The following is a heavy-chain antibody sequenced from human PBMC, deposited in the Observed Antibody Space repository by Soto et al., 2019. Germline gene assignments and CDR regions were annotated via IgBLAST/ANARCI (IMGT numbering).Heavy chain of an antibody. CDR1: GGSISSYY. D-gene: IGHD3-22*01. CDR2: IYTSGST. CDR3: ARGSTYYYDSSGYYRFDY. Sequence: SETLSLTCTVSGGSISSYYWSWIRQPAGKGLEWIGRIYTSGSTNYNPSLKSRVTMSVDTSKNQFSLKLSSVTAADTAVYYCARGSTYYYDSSGYYRFDYWGQGTLVTVSS. V-gene: IGHV4-4*07. J-gene: IGHJ4*02.